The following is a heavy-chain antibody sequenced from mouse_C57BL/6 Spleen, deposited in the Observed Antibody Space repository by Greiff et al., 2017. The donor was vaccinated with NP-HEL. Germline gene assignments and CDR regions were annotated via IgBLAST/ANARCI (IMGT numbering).Heavy chain of an antibody. CDR3: ARKAITTDYAMDY. CDR2: INPYNGGT. J-gene: IGHJ4*01. Sequence: EVQLVESGPVLVKPGASVKMSCKASGYTFTDYYMNWVKQSHGKSLEWIGVINPYNGGTSYNQKFKGKATLTVDKSSSTAYMERNSLTSEDSAVYYCARKAITTDYAMDYWGQGTSVTVSS. D-gene: IGHD1-1*01. CDR1: GYTFTDYY. V-gene: IGHV1-19*01.